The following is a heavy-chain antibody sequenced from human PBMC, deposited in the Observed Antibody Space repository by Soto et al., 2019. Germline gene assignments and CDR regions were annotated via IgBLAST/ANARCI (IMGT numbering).Heavy chain of an antibody. D-gene: IGHD2-8*01. V-gene: IGHV3-9*01. CDR3: AKSLGYCTNGVCFGSYYYYMDV. J-gene: IGHJ6*03. CDR1: GFTFGDYA. Sequence: PGGSLRLSCAASGFTFGDYAMHWVRQAPGKGLEWVSGISWNSGSIGYADSVKGRFTISRDNAKNSLYLQMNSLRAEDTALYYCAKSLGYCTNGVCFGSYYYYMDVWGKGTTVTVSS. CDR2: ISWNSGSI.